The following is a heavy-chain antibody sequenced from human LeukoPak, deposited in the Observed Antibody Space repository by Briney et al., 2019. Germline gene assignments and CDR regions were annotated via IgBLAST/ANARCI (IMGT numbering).Heavy chain of an antibody. D-gene: IGHD1-26*01. CDR3: ARGAPLVGATTLDY. CDR1: GGPISGYY. J-gene: IGHJ4*02. V-gene: IGHV4-59*01. Sequence: SETLSLTCTVSGGPISGYYWSWIRQPPGKGLEYIGYIYYSGSTNYNPSHNSRVTISVDTSKNQFSLKLSSVTAADTAVYYCARGAPLVGATTLDYWGQGPLVTVSS. CDR2: IYYSGST.